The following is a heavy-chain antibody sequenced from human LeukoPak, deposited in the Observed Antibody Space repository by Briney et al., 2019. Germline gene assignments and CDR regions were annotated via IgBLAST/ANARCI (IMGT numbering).Heavy chain of an antibody. CDR2: INPSSGGT. CDR1: GYTFTRHY. D-gene: IGHD3-16*01. CDR3: ASNRGTAF. J-gene: IGHJ4*02. Sequence: SVKVSCKASGYTFTRHYMNWVRQAPGQGLEWMGKINPSSGGTGYAQKFQGRVTMTRDTSTSTVYMELTSLRSEDTAVYYCASNRGTAFWGQGTLVTVSS. V-gene: IGHV1-46*01.